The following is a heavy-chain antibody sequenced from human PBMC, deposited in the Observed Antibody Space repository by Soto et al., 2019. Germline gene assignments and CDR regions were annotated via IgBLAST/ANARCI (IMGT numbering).Heavy chain of an antibody. CDR3: ATGDGSGPIHY. J-gene: IGHJ4*02. CDR1: GYTFTTYA. V-gene: IGHV1-18*04. Sequence: AAVKVSCKASGYTFTTYAITWMWQAPGQGLEWMGWVSGDNGHTNYEQKFQGRVTMTTDPSTSTAYMELRSLRSGDTAVYYCATGDGSGPIHYWGQGTLVTVSS. D-gene: IGHD6-19*01. CDR2: VSGDNGHT.